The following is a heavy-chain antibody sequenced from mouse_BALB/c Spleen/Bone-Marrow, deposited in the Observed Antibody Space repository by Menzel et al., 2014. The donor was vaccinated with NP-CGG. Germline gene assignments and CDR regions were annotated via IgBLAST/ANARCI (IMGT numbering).Heavy chain of an antibody. J-gene: IGHJ2*01. CDR1: GITFSNYG. CDR3: ARVANYNVDFDY. V-gene: IGHV5-6-3*01. D-gene: IGHD1-3*01. CDR2: INGTGGRS. Sequence: EVHLVESGGGLVQPGGSLKLSCAASGITFSNYGMSWIRQTPDQSLELIATINGTGGRSNYPDIVKGRFTISRDNAENTLYLQMSSLKSEDTAMYSCARVANYNVDFDYWGQGTTLTVSS.